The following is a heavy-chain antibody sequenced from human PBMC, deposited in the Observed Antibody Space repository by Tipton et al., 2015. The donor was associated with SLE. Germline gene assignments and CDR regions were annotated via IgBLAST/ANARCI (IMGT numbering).Heavy chain of an antibody. J-gene: IGHJ4*02. V-gene: IGHV4-61*01. D-gene: IGHD3-22*01. Sequence: TLSLTCTVSGGSVSSGSHYWSWIRQPPGKGLEWIGYIYYTGDTKYNPSLKSRATISVDTSKKKFSLKLNSVTAADTAVYYCARDDTDGESSGIPGDYWGQGTLVTVSS. CDR3: ARDDTDGESSGIPGDY. CDR2: IYYTGDT. CDR1: GGSVSSGSHY.